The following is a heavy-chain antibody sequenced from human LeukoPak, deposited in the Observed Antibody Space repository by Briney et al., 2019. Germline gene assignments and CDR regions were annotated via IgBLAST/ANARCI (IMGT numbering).Heavy chain of an antibody. V-gene: IGHV4-4*09. CDR3: ARHGSSWSEFDY. D-gene: IGHD6-13*01. CDR1: GGSISSYY. J-gene: IGHJ4*02. CDR2: IYTSGST. Sequence: SDTLSLTCTVSGGSISSYYWSWIRQPPGKGLERIGYIYTSGSTNYNPSLKSRVTISVDTSKNQFSLKLSSVTAADTAVYYCARHGSSWSEFDYWGQGTLVTVSS.